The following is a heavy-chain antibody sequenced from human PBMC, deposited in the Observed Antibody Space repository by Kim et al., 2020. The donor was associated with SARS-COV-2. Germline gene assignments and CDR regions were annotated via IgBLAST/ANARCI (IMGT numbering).Heavy chain of an antibody. CDR1: GFTFSKYS. CDR2: IDTSATTI. V-gene: IGHV3-48*02. Sequence: GGSLRLSCVASGFTFSKYSMIWVRQAPGKGLEWLSYIDTSATTIYYADSVKGRFTISRDNAKNSLYLQMNSLRDEDTAVYYCARDNWADYWGQGTLVTVSS. D-gene: IGHD3-16*01. J-gene: IGHJ4*02. CDR3: ARDNWADY.